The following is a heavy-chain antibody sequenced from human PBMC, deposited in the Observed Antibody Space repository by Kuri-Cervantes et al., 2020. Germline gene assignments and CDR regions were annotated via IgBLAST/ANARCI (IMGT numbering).Heavy chain of an antibody. D-gene: IGHD6-13*01. CDR3: AKVPRRGIALYYFDY. J-gene: IGHJ4*02. CDR2: ISWNSGSI. V-gene: IGHV3-9*01. Sequence: LSLTCAASGFTFDDYAMHWVRQAPGKGLEWVSGISWNSGSIGYADSVKGRFTISRDNAKNSLYLQMNSLRAEDTALYYCAKVPRRGIALYYFDYWGQGTLVTVSS. CDR1: GFTFDDYA.